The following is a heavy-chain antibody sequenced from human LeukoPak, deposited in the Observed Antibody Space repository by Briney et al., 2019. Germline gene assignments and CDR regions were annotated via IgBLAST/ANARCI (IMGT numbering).Heavy chain of an antibody. CDR2: INPNSGGT. V-gene: IGHV1-2*02. D-gene: IGHD3-22*01. CDR1: GYTFTGYY. Sequence: ASVKVSCKASGYTFTGYYMHWVRQAPGQGLEWMGWINPNSGGTNYAQKFQGRVTMTRDTSTSTVYMELSSLRSEDTAVYYCARDRRDYYDSSGYYGRPAGWFDPWGQGTLVTVSS. J-gene: IGHJ5*02. CDR3: ARDRRDYYDSSGYYGRPAGWFDP.